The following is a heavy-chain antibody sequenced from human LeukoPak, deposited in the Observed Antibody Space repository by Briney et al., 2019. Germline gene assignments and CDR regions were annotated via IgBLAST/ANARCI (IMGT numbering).Heavy chain of an antibody. D-gene: IGHD6-19*01. CDR3: ARDYSSGWYTSHPQYYYYYYMDV. CDR1: GFTFSSYA. Sequence: GGSLRLSCAASGFTFSSYAMSWVRQAPGKGLEWVSAISGSGGSTYYADSVKGRFTISRDNSKNTLYLQMNSLRAEDTAVYYCARDYSSGWYTSHPQYYYYYYMDVWGKGTTVTVSS. CDR2: ISGSGGST. V-gene: IGHV3-23*01. J-gene: IGHJ6*03.